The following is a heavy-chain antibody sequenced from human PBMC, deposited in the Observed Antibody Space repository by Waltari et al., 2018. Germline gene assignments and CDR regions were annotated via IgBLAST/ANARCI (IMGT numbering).Heavy chain of an antibody. J-gene: IGHJ4*02. CDR3: VRRSYYEGFDY. D-gene: IGHD3-22*01. Sequence: QLQLQESGPGLVKPSEPLSLTCTVYGDSISSSRYYWGWIRQPPGKGLEWIGSMYSSGRTFYPPSLKSRVTISVDTPKNQFSLRLSSVTAADTAVYYCVRRSYYEGFDYWGQGTLVTVSS. CDR2: MYSSGRT. V-gene: IGHV4-39*01. CDR1: GDSISSSRYY.